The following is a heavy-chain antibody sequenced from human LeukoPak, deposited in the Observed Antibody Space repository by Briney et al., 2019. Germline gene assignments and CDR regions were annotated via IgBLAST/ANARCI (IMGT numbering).Heavy chain of an antibody. CDR3: ARKPEGGTMVRGVISYYGMDV. J-gene: IGHJ6*02. CDR2: ISAYNGNT. V-gene: IGHV1-18*01. CDR1: GYTFTSYG. D-gene: IGHD3-10*01. Sequence: ASVKVSCKASGYTFTSYGISWVRQAPGQGLEWMGWISAYNGNTNYAQKLQGRVTMTTDTSTSTAYMELRSLRSDDTAVYYCARKPEGGTMVRGVISYYGMDVWGQGTTVTVSS.